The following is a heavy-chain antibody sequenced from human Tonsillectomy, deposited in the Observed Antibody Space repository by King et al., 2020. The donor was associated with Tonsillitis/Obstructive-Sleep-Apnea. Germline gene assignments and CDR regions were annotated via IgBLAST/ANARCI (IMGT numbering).Heavy chain of an antibody. V-gene: IGHV1-18*01. Sequence: QLVQSGAEVKKPGASVKVYCKASGYTFTSYGFSWVRQAPVQGLEWMGWISSYNGNTDYAQKLQGRVTMTTDTSTSTAYMELRSLRSDDTAVYYCARDPDGGNSRDYWGQGTLVTVSS. J-gene: IGHJ4*02. CDR3: ARDPDGGNSRDY. CDR1: GYTFTSYG. D-gene: IGHD4-23*01. CDR2: ISSYNGNT.